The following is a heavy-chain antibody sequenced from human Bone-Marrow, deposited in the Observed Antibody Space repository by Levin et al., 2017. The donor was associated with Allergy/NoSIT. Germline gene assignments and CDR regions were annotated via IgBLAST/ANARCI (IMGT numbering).Heavy chain of an antibody. V-gene: IGHV3-23*01. Sequence: PGGSLRLSCAASGLTFTTYAMTWVRQAPGKGLEWVSGTSSSDGSTYYADSVKGRFTISRDNSKNTLFLQMNSLRVEDTAIYYCARIAAGTDYGLDVWGQGTTVTVSS. J-gene: IGHJ6*02. CDR1: GLTFTTYA. CDR3: ARIAAGTDYGLDV. D-gene: IGHD6-13*01. CDR2: TSSSDGST.